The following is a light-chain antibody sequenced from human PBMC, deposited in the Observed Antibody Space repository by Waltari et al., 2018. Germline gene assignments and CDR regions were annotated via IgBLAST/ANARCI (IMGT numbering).Light chain of an antibody. CDR1: SSDVGAYNY. Sequence: QSALTQPPSASGSPGQSVAISCTGTSSDVGAYNYVSWYQQHPGKAPKLMIYGVSKRPPGVPDRFSGSKSGNTASLTVSGLQAEDEADYYCSSYAGSTAVFGGGTKLSVL. CDR2: GVS. CDR3: SSYAGSTAV. V-gene: IGLV2-8*01. J-gene: IGLJ2*01.